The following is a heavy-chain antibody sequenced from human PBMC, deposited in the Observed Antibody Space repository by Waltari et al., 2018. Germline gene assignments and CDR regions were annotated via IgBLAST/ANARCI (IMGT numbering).Heavy chain of an antibody. CDR2: IRSKTYGGAP. D-gene: IGHD6-19*01. CDR1: GFNFGDYA. Sequence: EVQLAESGGGLVQPGRSLRLSCTASGFNFGDYAMTWVRQVPGKGLEWVGFIRSKTYGGAPEYAASVKGRFTISRDDSKSVAYLQMNSLSVEDTAVYYCARWQQWPVRAFDYWGQGTLVTVSS. CDR3: ARWQQWPVRAFDY. J-gene: IGHJ4*02. V-gene: IGHV3-49*04.